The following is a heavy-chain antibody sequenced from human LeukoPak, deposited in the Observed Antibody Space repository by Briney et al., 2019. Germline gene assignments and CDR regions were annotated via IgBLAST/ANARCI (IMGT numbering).Heavy chain of an antibody. CDR1: RDSVSSNSAA. Sequence: SQTFSLTCAISRDSVSSNSAAWNWIRQSPSRGLEWLGRTYYRSKWSTYYAVSVKSRISINRDTSKNQISLQLNSVTPEDMAVYYCARSTGPIDYWGQGTLVTVSP. CDR3: ARSTGPIDY. V-gene: IGHV6-1*01. CDR2: TYYRSKWST. D-gene: IGHD1-1*01. J-gene: IGHJ4*02.